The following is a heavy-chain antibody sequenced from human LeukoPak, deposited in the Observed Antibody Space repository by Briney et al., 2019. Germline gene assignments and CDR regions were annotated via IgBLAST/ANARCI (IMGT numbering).Heavy chain of an antibody. D-gene: IGHD3-22*01. CDR3: AKESRKKIVVVITTGYYFDY. CDR2: ISGSGGST. CDR1: GFTFSSYA. Sequence: PGGSLRLSCAASGFTFSSYAMSWVRQAPGKGLEWVSAISGSGGSTYYADSVKGRFTISRDNSKNTLYLQMNSLRAEDTAVYYCAKESRKKIVVVITTGYYFDYWGQGTLVTVSS. V-gene: IGHV3-23*01. J-gene: IGHJ4*02.